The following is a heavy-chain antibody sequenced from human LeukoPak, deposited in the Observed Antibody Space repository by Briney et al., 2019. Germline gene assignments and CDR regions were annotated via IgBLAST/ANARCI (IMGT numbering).Heavy chain of an antibody. V-gene: IGHV3-20*04. J-gene: IGHJ5*02. CDR2: INWNGGST. CDR1: GFTFDDYG. CDR3: ARAGATHYYGSRFDP. D-gene: IGHD3-10*01. Sequence: PGGSLRLSCAASGFTFDDYGMSWVRQAPGKGLEWVSGINWNGGSTGYADSVKGRFTISRDNAKNSLYLQMNSLRAEDTALYYCARAGATHYYGSRFDPWGQGTLVTVSS.